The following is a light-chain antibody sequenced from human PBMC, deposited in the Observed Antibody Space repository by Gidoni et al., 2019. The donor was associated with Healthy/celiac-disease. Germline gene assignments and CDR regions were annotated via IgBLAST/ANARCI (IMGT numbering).Light chain of an antibody. J-gene: IGKJ2*01. Sequence: EIVMTQSPATLSVSPGERATLSCRASQSVSSNLAWHQQKPGQAPRLLIYGASTRATGIPARFSGSGSGTEFTLTISSLQSEDFAVYYCQQYNNWPPEYTFGQGTKLEIK. CDR2: GAS. CDR1: QSVSSN. CDR3: QQYNNWPPEYT. V-gene: IGKV3-15*01.